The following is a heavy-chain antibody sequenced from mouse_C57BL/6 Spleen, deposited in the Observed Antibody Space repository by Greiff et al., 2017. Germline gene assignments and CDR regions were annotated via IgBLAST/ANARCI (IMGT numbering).Heavy chain of an antibody. Sequence: EVMLVESGGGLVQPGGSLKLSCAASGFTFSDYYMYWVRQTPEKRLEWVAYISNGGGSTYYPDTVKGRFTISRDNAKNPLYLQMSRLKSEDTAMYYCARHDSSGSPIDMDYWGQGTSVTVSS. D-gene: IGHD3-2*02. CDR2: ISNGGGST. CDR1: GFTFSDYY. CDR3: ARHDSSGSPIDMDY. V-gene: IGHV5-12*01. J-gene: IGHJ4*01.